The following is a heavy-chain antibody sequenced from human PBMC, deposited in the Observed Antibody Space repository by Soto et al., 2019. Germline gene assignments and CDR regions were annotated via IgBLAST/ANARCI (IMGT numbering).Heavy chain of an antibody. CDR2: TIPIFDTP. CDR1: GGTFGNLG. Sequence: QMQLVQSGAEVKKPGSSVKISCKASGGTFGNLGISWLRQAPGQGLEWMGGTIPIFDTPHYAEKFRDRVTITADATTTAYLELTSLASADPASYYCARDREDGSGTKYKWFDSWGQGTLVTVSS. V-gene: IGHV1-69*01. D-gene: IGHD3-10*01. CDR3: ARDREDGSGTKYKWFDS. J-gene: IGHJ5*01.